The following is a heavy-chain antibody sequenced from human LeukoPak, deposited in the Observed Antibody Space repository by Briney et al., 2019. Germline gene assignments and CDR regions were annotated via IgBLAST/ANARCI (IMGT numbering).Heavy chain of an antibody. D-gene: IGHD1-14*01. J-gene: IGHJ3*02. CDR2: FYPRDSAT. CDR1: GYSFTSYW. Sequence: GESLKISCKGSGYSFTSYWVAWVRQLPGKGLEWMRIFYPRDSATRYSPSFQGQVTISADKSINTAYRQWSGLKASDTAVYYGARHVTTASAARGFDIWGQGTMVTVSS. CDR3: ARHVTTASAARGFDI. V-gene: IGHV5-51*01.